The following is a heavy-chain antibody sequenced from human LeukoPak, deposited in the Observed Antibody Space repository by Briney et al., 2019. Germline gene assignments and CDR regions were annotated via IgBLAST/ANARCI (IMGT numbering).Heavy chain of an antibody. CDR2: IRPDGSHI. Sequence: PGGSLRLSCAASGFTFSSYWMHWVRQAPGKGLEWVAVIRPDGSHISYVDPVKGRSTISRDNSNNMLYLQMSSLRAEDTALYYCLREVDWKYAFDYWGRGTLVTVSS. CDR3: LREVDWKYAFDY. CDR1: GFTFSSYW. D-gene: IGHD1-7*01. V-gene: IGHV3-33*08. J-gene: IGHJ4*02.